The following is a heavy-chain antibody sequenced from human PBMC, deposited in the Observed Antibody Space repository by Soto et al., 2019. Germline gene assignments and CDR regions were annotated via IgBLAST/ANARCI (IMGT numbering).Heavy chain of an antibody. Sequence: GGSLRLSCAASGFTFSSYGMHWVRQAPGKGLEWVAIISYDGSNKYYVDSVKGRFTISRDNSKNTLYLQMNSLRAEDTAVYYCAKNRVNGLFCSHLVYSGQGSLVIVSS. D-gene: IGHD3-22*01. CDR3: AKNRVNGLFCSHLVY. J-gene: IGHJ4*02. CDR2: ISYDGSNK. CDR1: GFTFSSYG. V-gene: IGHV3-30*18.